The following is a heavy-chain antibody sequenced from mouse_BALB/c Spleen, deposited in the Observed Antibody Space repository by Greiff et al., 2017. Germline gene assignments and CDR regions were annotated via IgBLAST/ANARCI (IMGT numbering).Heavy chain of an antibody. CDR2: INPNNGGT. CDR1: GYTFTDYN. J-gene: IGHJ3*01. D-gene: IGHD1-1*01. Sequence: VQLKESGPELVKPGASVKIPCKASGYTFTDYNMDWVKQSHGKSLEWIGDINPNNGGTIYNQKFKGKATLTVDKSSSTAYMELRSLTSEDTAVYYCARGIYYYGSSHPWFAYWGQGTLVTVS. CDR3: ARGIYYYGSSHPWFAY. V-gene: IGHV1-18*01.